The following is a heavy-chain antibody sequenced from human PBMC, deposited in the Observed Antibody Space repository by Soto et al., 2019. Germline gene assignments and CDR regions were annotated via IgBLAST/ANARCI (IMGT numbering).Heavy chain of an antibody. CDR3: ARADTYYYGSGSYPAITLDY. J-gene: IGHJ4*02. CDR1: GGSISSGGYY. Sequence: SETLSLTCTVSGGSISSGGYYWSWIRQHPGKGLEWIGYIYYSGSTYYNPSLKSRVTISVDTSKNQFSLKLSSVTAADTAVYYCARADTYYYGSGSYPAITLDYWGQGTLVTVS. CDR2: IYYSGST. D-gene: IGHD3-10*01. V-gene: IGHV4-31*03.